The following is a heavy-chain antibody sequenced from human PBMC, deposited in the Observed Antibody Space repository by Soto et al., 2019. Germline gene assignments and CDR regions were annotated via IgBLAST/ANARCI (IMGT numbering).Heavy chain of an antibody. CDR1: GGSISSGGYY. Sequence: SETLSLTCTVSGGSISSGGYYWSWIRQHPGKGLEWIGYIYYSGSTYYNPSLKSRVTISVDTSKNQFSLKLSSVTAADTAVYYCARDLDGYSYTYFDYWGQGTLVTVSS. V-gene: IGHV4-31*03. CDR2: IYYSGST. J-gene: IGHJ4*02. D-gene: IGHD5-18*01. CDR3: ARDLDGYSYTYFDY.